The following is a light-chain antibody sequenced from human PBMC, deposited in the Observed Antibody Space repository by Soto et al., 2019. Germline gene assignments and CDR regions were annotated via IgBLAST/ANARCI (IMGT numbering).Light chain of an antibody. CDR2: VNS. Sequence: QAVVTQPPSVSGAPGQRVTISCTGTSSNIGAGYDVHWYQQVPATSPKLLIFVNSNRPSGVLDRFSCSKSGTSASLAITGLQADEEDDYYCQAYDNSLRVHVVFGGGTKLTVL. CDR3: QAYDNSLRVHVV. J-gene: IGLJ2*01. V-gene: IGLV1-40*01. CDR1: SSNIGAGYD.